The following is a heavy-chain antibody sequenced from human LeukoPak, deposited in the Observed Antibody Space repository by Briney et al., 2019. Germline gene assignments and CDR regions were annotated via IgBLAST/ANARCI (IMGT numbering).Heavy chain of an antibody. CDR3: ARAAPGYCSSTSCLNRGHYMDV. CDR2: ISSSSSYI. Sequence: PGGSLRLSCVASGHTLIGYGMNWVRRAPGKGLEWVSSISSSSSYIYYADSVKGRFTISRDNAKNSLYLQMNSLRAEDTAVYYCARAAPGYCSSTSCLNRGHYMDVWGKGTTVTVSS. V-gene: IGHV3-21*01. J-gene: IGHJ6*03. D-gene: IGHD2-2*01. CDR1: GHTLIGYG.